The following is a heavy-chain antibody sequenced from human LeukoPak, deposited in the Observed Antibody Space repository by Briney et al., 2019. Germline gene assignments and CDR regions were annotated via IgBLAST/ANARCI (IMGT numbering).Heavy chain of an antibody. D-gene: IGHD4-17*01. CDR1: GFTFGSSN. CDR3: ARERVDFGDWSRYYYYGMDV. J-gene: IGHJ6*02. V-gene: IGHV3-21*01. CDR2: ISSSSRDT. Sequence: GGSLRLSCAASGFTFGSSNVNWVRQAPGKGLEWVAGISSSSRDTYYADSVEGRFTISRDNAKKSLFLQMSSLRAEDTAVYYCARERVDFGDWSRYYYYGMDVWGQGTTVTVTS.